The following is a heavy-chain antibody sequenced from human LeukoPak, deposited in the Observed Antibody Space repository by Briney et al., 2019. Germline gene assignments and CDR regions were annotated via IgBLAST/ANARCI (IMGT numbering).Heavy chain of an antibody. CDR2: IYSGGST. CDR1: GFTVSSNY. Sequence: GGSLRLSCAASGFTVSSNYMSWVRQAPGKGLEWVSVIYSGGSTYYADSVKGRFTNSRDNSKNTLYLQMNSLRAEDTAVYYCAREDGHTMTIDYWGQGTLVTVSS. J-gene: IGHJ4*02. D-gene: IGHD3-22*01. V-gene: IGHV3-53*01. CDR3: AREDGHTMTIDY.